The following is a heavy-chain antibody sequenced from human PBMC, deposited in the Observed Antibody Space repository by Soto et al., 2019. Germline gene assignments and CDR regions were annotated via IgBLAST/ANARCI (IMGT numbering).Heavy chain of an antibody. J-gene: IGHJ6*02. CDR3: AKVRYSSPMGYYYGMDV. Sequence: ASVKVSSKASRVAFSKFIVTWVRQAPGLGLEWVGGIIPIFGTANYAQKFQGRVTITADESTSTSYMEVNNLRSEDTAVYYCAKVRYSSPMGYYYGMDVWGQGTTVTVSS. V-gene: IGHV1-69*13. CDR2: IIPIFGTA. CDR1: RVAFSKFI. D-gene: IGHD6-19*01.